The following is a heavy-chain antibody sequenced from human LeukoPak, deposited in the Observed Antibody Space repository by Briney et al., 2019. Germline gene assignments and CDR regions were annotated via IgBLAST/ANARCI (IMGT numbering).Heavy chain of an antibody. V-gene: IGHV4-59*01. CDR1: GGSISSYY. Sequence: PSETLSLTCTVSGGSISSYYWSWIRQPPGKGLEWIGYIYYSGSTNYNPSLKSRVTISVDTSKNQFSLKLSSVTAADTAVCYCARYCSGGSCYPYWGQGTLVTVSS. CDR2: IYYSGST. D-gene: IGHD2-15*01. CDR3: ARYCSGGSCYPY. J-gene: IGHJ4*02.